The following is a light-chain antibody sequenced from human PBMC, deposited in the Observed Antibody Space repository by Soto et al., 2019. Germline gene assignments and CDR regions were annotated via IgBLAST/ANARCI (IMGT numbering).Light chain of an antibody. CDR2: LGS. V-gene: IGKV2-28*01. J-gene: IGKJ2*03. CDR1: QSLLHSNGYNY. CDR3: MQALQTFG. Sequence: DIVMTQSPLSLPVTPGEPASISCRSSQSLLHSNGYNYLDWYLQKPGQSPQLLISLGSNRTSGVPDRFSGSGSGTDFTLKISRVEAEDVGVDYCMQALQTFGFGQGTKLEIK.